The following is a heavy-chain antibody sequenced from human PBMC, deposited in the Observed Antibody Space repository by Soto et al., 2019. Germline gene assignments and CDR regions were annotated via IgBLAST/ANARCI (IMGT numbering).Heavy chain of an antibody. CDR3: AHRQTTYCISTSCSRYFDY. CDR2: IYWDDDK. Sequence: VSGPTLVNPTQTLTLTCTFSGFSLSTSGVGVGWIRQPPGKALEWLALIYWDDDKRYSPSLKSRLTITKDTSKNQVVLTMTNMDPVDTATYYCAHRQTTYCISTSCSRYFDYWGQGTLVTVSS. J-gene: IGHJ4*02. D-gene: IGHD2-2*01. CDR1: GFSLSTSGVG. V-gene: IGHV2-5*02.